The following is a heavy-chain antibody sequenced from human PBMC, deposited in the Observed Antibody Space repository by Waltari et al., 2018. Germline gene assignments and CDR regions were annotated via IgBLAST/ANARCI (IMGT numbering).Heavy chain of an antibody. V-gene: IGHV3-23*01. Sequence: EVQLLESGGGLVQPGGSLRLSCAASGFTFSSYAMSWVRQAPGKGLEWVSAISGSGGSTYYADSVKGRFTISRDNSKNTRYLQMNSLRAEDTAVYYCAKRSVVVTLSGYNWFDPWGQGTLVTVSS. CDR3: AKRSVVVTLSGYNWFDP. J-gene: IGHJ5*02. CDR1: GFTFSSYA. CDR2: ISGSGGST. D-gene: IGHD2-21*02.